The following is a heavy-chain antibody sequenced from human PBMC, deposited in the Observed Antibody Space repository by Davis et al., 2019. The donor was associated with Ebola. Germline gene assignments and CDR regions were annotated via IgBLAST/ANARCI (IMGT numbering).Heavy chain of an antibody. J-gene: IGHJ5*02. D-gene: IGHD5-12*01. CDR1: GASISSYY. CDR3: ARNGESSGYDFWFDP. CDR2: IYKTGST. Sequence: SETLSLTCTVSGASISSYYWAWIRQPAGRGLAWIGLIYKTGSTNYNPSLKSRVTISVDTSKNQFSLRLSSVTAADTAFYYCARNGESSGYDFWFDPWGQGTLVTVSS. V-gene: IGHV4-4*07.